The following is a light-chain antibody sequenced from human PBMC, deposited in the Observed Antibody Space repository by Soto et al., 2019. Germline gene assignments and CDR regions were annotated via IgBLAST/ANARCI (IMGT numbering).Light chain of an antibody. CDR3: QQYTNTNNPWM. CDR1: QSISSW. Sequence: DIQMTQSPSTLSGSVGDRVTITCRASQSISSWLAWYQQKPGKAPKLLLYKASSLESGVPSRFSGSGSGTEFTLIISGLQPDDSATYYCQQYTNTNNPWMFGQGTKVDIK. J-gene: IGKJ1*01. V-gene: IGKV1-5*03. CDR2: KAS.